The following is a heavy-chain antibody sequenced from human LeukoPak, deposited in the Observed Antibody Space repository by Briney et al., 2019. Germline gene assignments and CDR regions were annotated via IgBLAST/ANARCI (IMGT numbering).Heavy chain of an antibody. CDR2: IDPDGSTT. CDR1: GFTLSSYW. Sequence: GGSLRLSCAASGFTLSSYWMHWVRQAPGEGLVWVSRIDPDGSTTNYADSVKGRFTTSRDNAKNTLYLQMNSLRAEDTAVYYCARDAYSGYDSYYFDYWGQGTLVTVSS. CDR3: ARDAYSGYDSYYFDY. V-gene: IGHV3-74*01. D-gene: IGHD5-12*01. J-gene: IGHJ4*02.